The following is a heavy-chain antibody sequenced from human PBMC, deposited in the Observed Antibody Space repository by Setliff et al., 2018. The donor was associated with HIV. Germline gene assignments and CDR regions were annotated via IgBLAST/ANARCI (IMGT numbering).Heavy chain of an antibody. CDR3: ARSKISGSNHETYGFDV. Sequence: PSETLSLTCTVSGGSISSYYWSWIRQPPGKGLEWIGYIFTSGSTNYNPSLKSRVTISMDTSKNQFSLKLSSVTAADTALYYCARSKISGSNHETYGFDVWGQGTTVTVSS. CDR1: GGSISSYY. J-gene: IGHJ6*02. CDR2: IFTSGST. D-gene: IGHD1-26*01. V-gene: IGHV4-4*09.